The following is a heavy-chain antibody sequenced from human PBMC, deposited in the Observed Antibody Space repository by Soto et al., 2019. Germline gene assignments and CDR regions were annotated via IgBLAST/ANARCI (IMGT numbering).Heavy chain of an antibody. D-gene: IGHD2-8*02. CDR1: GYTFSSRA. CDR3: ATLLGFSSGGSWYSHVADY. J-gene: IGHJ4*02. Sequence: EVHLWESGGDLVQPGGSLRVSCVGSGYTFSSRAMSWVRQAPGKGLEWVSGIDGGGTTDYADSVKGRFTISRDNSQDTLYLQMNGLRAEDTAVYYCATLLGFSSGGSWYSHVADYWGQGTLVTVSS. CDR2: IDGGGTT. V-gene: IGHV3-23*01.